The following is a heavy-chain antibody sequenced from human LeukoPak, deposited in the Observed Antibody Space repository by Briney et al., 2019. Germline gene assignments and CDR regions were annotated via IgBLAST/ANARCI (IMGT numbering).Heavy chain of an antibody. CDR1: GYTFTGYY. V-gene: IGHV1-2*02. CDR2: INPNSGGT. J-gene: IGHJ4*02. CDR3: ARLVVGATGSDY. Sequence: ASVKVSCKASGYTFTGYYMHWVRQAPGQGLEWMGWINPNSGGTNYAQKFQGRVTMTRDTSISTAYMELSRLRSDDTAVYYCARLVVGATGSDYWGQGTLVTVSS. D-gene: IGHD1-26*01.